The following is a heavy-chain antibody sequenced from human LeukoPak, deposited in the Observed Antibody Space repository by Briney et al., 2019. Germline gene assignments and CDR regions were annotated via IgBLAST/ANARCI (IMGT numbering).Heavy chain of an antibody. CDR2: ISSNGGST. CDR1: GFTFSSYA. V-gene: IGHV3-64D*06. CDR3: VKGGYSYGYFSYFDY. Sequence: GGPLRLSCSASGFTFSSYAMHWVRQAPGKGLEYVPAISSNGGSTYYADSVKGRFTISRDNSKNTLYLQMSSLRAEDTAVYYCVKGGYSYGYFSYFDYWGQGTLVTVSS. D-gene: IGHD5-18*01. J-gene: IGHJ4*02.